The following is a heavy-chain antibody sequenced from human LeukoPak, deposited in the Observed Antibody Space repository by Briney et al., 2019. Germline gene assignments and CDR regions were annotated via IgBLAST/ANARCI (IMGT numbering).Heavy chain of an antibody. CDR1: GYTFTGYY. CDR2: INPNSGGT. V-gene: IGHV1-2*02. D-gene: IGHD3-22*01. Sequence: ASVNVSCKASGYTFTGYYMHWVRQAPGQGLEWMGWINPNSGGTNYAQKFQGRVTMTRDMSISTAYMELSRLRSDDTAVYYCARATSGYYDYFDYWGQGTLVTVSS. J-gene: IGHJ4*02. CDR3: ARATSGYYDYFDY.